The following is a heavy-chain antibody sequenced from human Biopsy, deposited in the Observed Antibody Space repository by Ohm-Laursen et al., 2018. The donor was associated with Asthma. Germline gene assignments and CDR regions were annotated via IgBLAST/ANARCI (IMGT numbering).Heavy chain of an antibody. CDR3: ARKAGSCISRTCYSLDF. D-gene: IGHD2-2*01. V-gene: IGHV1-69*01. J-gene: IGHJ4*02. Sequence: PSVKVSCKSLGGTFNTYVIGWVRQAPGQGLEWMGGINSVFGATTYPQKFQDRVTITADDSTSTVYMELSSLRSEDTAVYYCARKAGSCISRTCYSLDFWGQGTLVTVSS. CDR2: INSVFGAT. CDR1: GGTFNTYV.